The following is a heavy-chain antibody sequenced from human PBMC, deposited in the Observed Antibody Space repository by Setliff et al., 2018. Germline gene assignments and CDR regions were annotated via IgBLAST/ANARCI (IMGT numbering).Heavy chain of an antibody. CDR3: ATPGQQLVRLDRFDP. D-gene: IGHD6-13*01. V-gene: IGHV1-8*02. CDR2: MNPNNGNT. CDR1: GYTFINYE. J-gene: IGHJ5*02. Sequence: ASVKVSCKASGYTFINYEINWVRQATGQGLEWMGGMNPNNGNTGYAQKFQGRVAMTRDTSTSTVYMELSSLRSEDTAVYYCATPGQQLVRLDRFDPWGQGTLVTVSS.